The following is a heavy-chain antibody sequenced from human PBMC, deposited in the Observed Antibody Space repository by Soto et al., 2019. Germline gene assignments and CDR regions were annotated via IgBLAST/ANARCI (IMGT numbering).Heavy chain of an antibody. D-gene: IGHD2-21*01. J-gene: IGHJ5*02. CDR2: IYSSGET. V-gene: IGHV4-4*07. CDR3: FGSLNWVDP. Sequence: SATLSLTCPGSSDSLSGLYWTWIRQPAGKGLEWIGRIYSSGETNYNPSLTGRVIMSLDTSKNQFSLRSDDTATYYCARMAPFGSLNWVDPWGQGTLVTFSS. CDR1: SDSLSGLY.